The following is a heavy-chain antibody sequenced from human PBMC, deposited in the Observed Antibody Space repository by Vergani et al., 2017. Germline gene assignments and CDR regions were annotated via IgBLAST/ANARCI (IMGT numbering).Heavy chain of an antibody. CDR2: IYYSGST. D-gene: IGHD3-22*01. V-gene: IGHV4-39*07. Sequence: QLQLQESGPGLVKPSETLSLTCTVSGGSISSSSYYWGWIRQPPGKGLEWIGSIYYSGSTYYNPSLKSRVTISVDTSKNQFSLKLSSVTAADTAVYYCASVPTYYYDRSGYPWGQGTLVTVSS. CDR3: ASVPTYYYDRSGYP. CDR1: GGSISSSSYY. J-gene: IGHJ5*02.